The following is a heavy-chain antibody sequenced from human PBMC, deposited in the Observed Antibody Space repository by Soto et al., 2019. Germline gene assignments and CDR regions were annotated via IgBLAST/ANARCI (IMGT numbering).Heavy chain of an antibody. V-gene: IGHV1-24*01. CDR3: AIVPVYIAAAGWIVY. D-gene: IGHD6-13*01. CDR2: FDPEDGET. CDR1: RYTLTELS. Sequence: ASVKVSCKVSRYTLTELSMHWVRQAPGKGLEWMGGFDPEDGETIYAQKFQGRVTMTEDTSTDTAYMELSSLRSEDTAVYYCAIVPVYIAAAGWIVYWGQGTLVTVFS. J-gene: IGHJ4*02.